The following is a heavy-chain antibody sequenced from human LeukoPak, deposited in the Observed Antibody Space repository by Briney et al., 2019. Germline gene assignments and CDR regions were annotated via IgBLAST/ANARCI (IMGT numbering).Heavy chain of an antibody. D-gene: IGHD5-18*01. CDR1: RFTFISSG. J-gene: IGHJ3*02. Sequence: SVKVSCKASRFTFISSGMQWVRQARGQRLEWIGWIVVGSGNTNYAQKFQERVTITRDMSTSTAYMELSSLRSEDTAVYYCAAPRRGPHTLMDPRDAFDIWGQGTMVTVSS. CDR3: AAPRRGPHTLMDPRDAFDI. CDR2: IVVGSGNT. V-gene: IGHV1-58*02.